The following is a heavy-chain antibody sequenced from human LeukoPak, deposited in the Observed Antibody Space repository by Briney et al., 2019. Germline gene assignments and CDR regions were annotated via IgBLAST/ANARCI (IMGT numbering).Heavy chain of an antibody. D-gene: IGHD5-18*01. CDR1: RFTFISSG. J-gene: IGHJ3*02. Sequence: SVKVSCKASRFTFISSGMQWVRQARGQRLEWIGWIVVGSGNTNYAQKFQERVTITRDMSTSTAYMELSSLRSEDTAVYYCAAPRRGPHTLMDPRDAFDIWGQGTMVTVSS. CDR3: AAPRRGPHTLMDPRDAFDI. CDR2: IVVGSGNT. V-gene: IGHV1-58*02.